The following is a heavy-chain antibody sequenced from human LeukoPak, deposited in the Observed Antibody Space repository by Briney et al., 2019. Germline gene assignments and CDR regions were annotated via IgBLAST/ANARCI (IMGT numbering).Heavy chain of an antibody. CDR1: GVPIDSYH. V-gene: IGHV4-59*01. D-gene: IGHD2-21*02. CDR3: AGRTAATTRPFDY. Sequence: SETLSLTCSVSGVPIDSYHWSWIRQPPGKGLGWIGYFYYTGSTNYSPSFEGRVTISEDTSKNQISLRLTSVTAADTAVYYCAGRTAATTRPFDYWGQGTLVTVSS. J-gene: IGHJ4*02. CDR2: FYYTGST.